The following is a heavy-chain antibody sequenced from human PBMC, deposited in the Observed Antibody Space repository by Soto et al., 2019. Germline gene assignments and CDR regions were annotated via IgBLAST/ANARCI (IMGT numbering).Heavy chain of an antibody. CDR3: ARIWGVASDDPFDY. CDR2: IFSNDEK. Sequence: QVTLKESGPVLVKPTETLTLTCTVSGFSLSNARMGVSWIRQPPGKALEWLAHIFSNDEKSYSTSLKSRLTISKDTSKSQVVLTMTNMDPVDTATYYCARIWGVASDDPFDYWGQGTLVTVSS. V-gene: IGHV2-26*01. D-gene: IGHD3-16*01. CDR1: GFSLSNARMG. J-gene: IGHJ4*02.